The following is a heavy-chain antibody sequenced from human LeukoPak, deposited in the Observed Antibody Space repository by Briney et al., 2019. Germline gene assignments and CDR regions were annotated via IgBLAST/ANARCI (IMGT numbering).Heavy chain of an antibody. CDR2: ISGSGGST. CDR1: GFTFSSYA. J-gene: IGHJ4*02. D-gene: IGHD5-18*01. Sequence: PGASLRLSSAASGFTFSSYAMSWVRQAPGKGLEWVSAISGSGGSTYYADSVKGRFTISRDNSKNTLYLQMNSLRAEDTAVYYCAKAYSYGYSAFDYWGQGTLVTVSS. V-gene: IGHV3-23*01. CDR3: AKAYSYGYSAFDY.